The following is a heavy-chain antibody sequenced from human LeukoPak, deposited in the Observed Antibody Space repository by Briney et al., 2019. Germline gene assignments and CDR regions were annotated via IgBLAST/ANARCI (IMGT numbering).Heavy chain of an antibody. CDR1: GGSISSYY. CDR3: ARGPDTIFGVVIRLGWFDP. CDR2: IYYSGST. V-gene: IGHV4-59*12. Sequence: PSETLSLTCTVSGGSISSYYWSWIRQPPGKGLEWIGYIYYSGSTNYNPSLKSRVTISVDTSKNQFSLKLSSVTAADTAVYYCARGPDTIFGVVIRLGWFDPWGQGTLVTVSS. J-gene: IGHJ5*02. D-gene: IGHD3-3*01.